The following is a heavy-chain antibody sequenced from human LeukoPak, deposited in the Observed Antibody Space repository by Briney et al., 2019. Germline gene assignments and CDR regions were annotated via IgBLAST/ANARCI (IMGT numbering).Heavy chain of an antibody. Sequence: GGSLRLSCAGSGFTFRNFGMHWVRQAPGKGLEWVAAIFHDGNYEYYRDSVKGRFTISRDNSNNTLYLQMNSLRVEDTAVYYCAKARRLGELSPTGYWGQGTLVTVSS. CDR2: IFHDGNYE. V-gene: IGHV3-33*03. CDR3: AKARRLGELSPTGY. CDR1: GFTFRNFG. J-gene: IGHJ4*02. D-gene: IGHD3-16*02.